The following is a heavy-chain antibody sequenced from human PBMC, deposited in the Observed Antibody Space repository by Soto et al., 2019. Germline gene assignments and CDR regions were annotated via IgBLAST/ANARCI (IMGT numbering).Heavy chain of an antibody. CDR1: GYTFTSYG. J-gene: IGHJ6*04. CDR2: ISAYNGNA. V-gene: IGHV1-18*01. CDR3: ASSGGADYAYGMDV. D-gene: IGHD3-16*01. Sequence: QVQLVQSGAEVKKPGASVKVSCKASGYTFTSYGISWVRQAPGQGLEWMGWISAYNGNANYAQKLQGGVTMTTDTATSTAYMERRSLISDDTAVYYCASSGGADYAYGMDVWGKGTKVTVPS.